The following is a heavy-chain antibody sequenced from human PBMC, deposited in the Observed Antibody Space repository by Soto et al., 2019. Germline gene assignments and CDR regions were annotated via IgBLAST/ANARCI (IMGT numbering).Heavy chain of an antibody. CDR3: ARHVAYYYGSGSYYSI. J-gene: IGHJ3*02. D-gene: IGHD3-10*01. Sequence: PGESLKISCKGSGYSFTSYWISWVRQVPGKGLEWMGRIDPSDSYTNYSPSFQGHVTISADKSISTAYLQWSSLKASDTAMYYCARHVAYYYGSGSYYSIWGQGTMVTVS. CDR2: IDPSDSYT. CDR1: GYSFTSYW. V-gene: IGHV5-10-1*01.